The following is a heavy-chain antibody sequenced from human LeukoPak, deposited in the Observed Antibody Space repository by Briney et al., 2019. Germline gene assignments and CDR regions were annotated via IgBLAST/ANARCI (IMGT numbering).Heavy chain of an antibody. D-gene: IGHD4-23*01. CDR1: GFTLSSYW. Sequence: GSLRLSCAASGFTLSSYWMHWVRPAPGKGLVWVRRINSVGSRTSYADSVKGQFTLSRDNAKSTLYLQMNSLRAEDTVVYYCAREDRGGPRLGHHWGGGTLVTVSS. CDR2: INSVGSRT. CDR3: AREDRGGPRLGHH. J-gene: IGHJ5*02. V-gene: IGHV3-74*01.